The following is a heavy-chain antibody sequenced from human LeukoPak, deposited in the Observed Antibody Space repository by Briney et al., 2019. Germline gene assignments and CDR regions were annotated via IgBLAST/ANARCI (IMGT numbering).Heavy chain of an antibody. D-gene: IGHD5-12*01. CDR3: ALGSSGYDFDY. V-gene: IGHV3-7*01. CDR2: IKQDGSEK. CDR1: GFTFSSYW. Sequence: GGSLRLSCAASGFTFSSYWMSWVRQAPGKGLEWVANIKQDGSEKYYVDSVKGRFTISRDNAKNSLYLQMNSLRAEDTAVYYCALGSSGYDFDYWGQGTLVTVSS. J-gene: IGHJ4*02.